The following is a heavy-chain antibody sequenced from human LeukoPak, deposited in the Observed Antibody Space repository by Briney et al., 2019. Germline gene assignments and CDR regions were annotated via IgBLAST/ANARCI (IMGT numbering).Heavy chain of an antibody. CDR2: ISSSGGDT. CDR3: AKALTDELMSRSHYDFWSGYHPSGTVYYYMDV. CDR1: GFRFSSYA. J-gene: IGHJ6*03. D-gene: IGHD3-3*01. V-gene: IGHV3-23*01. Sequence: GGSLRLSCAASGFRFSSYAMSWVRQAPGKGLEWVSAISSSGGDTNYANSVKGRFIISRDNSKNTLYLQMNSLRAEDTAIYYCAKALTDELMSRSHYDFWSGYHPSGTVYYYMDVWGEGITVTVSS.